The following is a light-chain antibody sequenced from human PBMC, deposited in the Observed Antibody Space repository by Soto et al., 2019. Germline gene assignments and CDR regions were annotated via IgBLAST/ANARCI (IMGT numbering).Light chain of an antibody. J-gene: IGKJ1*01. CDR3: QKYDTAPLT. Sequence: DIQMTLSPSSLSASVGDRVTIACRASQGISTYLAWYQQKPGKVPKLLIYAASTLLSGVPSRFSGSGSGTDFTLSISSLQPEDVATYYCQKYDTAPLTFGQGTKVDI. CDR2: AAS. CDR1: QGISTY. V-gene: IGKV1-27*01.